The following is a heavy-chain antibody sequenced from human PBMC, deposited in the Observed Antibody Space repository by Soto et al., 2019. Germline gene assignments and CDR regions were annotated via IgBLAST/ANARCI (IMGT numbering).Heavy chain of an antibody. D-gene: IGHD3-10*01. J-gene: IGHJ4*02. Sequence: ESGGGLVQPGGALRLSCAASGFTFTSYTMNWVRQAPGKGLEWVSYISSSSSTIYYADSVKGRFTISRDNAKNSLFLQMNSLRDEDTAVYYCARGALLWFGDLSPFDSWGQGTLVTVSS. V-gene: IGHV3-48*02. CDR1: GFTFTSYT. CDR2: ISSSSSTI. CDR3: ARGALLWFGDLSPFDS.